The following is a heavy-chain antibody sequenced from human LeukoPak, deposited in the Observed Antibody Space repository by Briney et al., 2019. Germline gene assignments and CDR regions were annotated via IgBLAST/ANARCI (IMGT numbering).Heavy chain of an antibody. J-gene: IGHJ5*02. CDR3: ARVSRSGTFDP. D-gene: IGHD6-6*01. CDR2: INHSGST. CDR1: GGSFSVYY. Sequence: SETLSLTCAVYGGSFSVYYWSWIRQPPGKGLEWIGEINHSGSTNYNPSLKSRVTISVDTSKNQYSLKLTSMTAADTALYYCARVSRSGTFDPWGQGTLVTVSS. V-gene: IGHV4-34*01.